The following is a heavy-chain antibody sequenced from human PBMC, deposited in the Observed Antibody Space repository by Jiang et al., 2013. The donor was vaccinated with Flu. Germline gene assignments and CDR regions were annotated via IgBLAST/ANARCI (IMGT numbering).Heavy chain of an antibody. V-gene: IGHV4-34*01. D-gene: IGHD3-16*01. J-gene: IGHJ5*01. CDR2: INHSGYT. CDR3: ARQRGGRYAGNYYFFDS. Sequence: LLKPSETLSLTCGVYGGSFSSYYWSWIRQPPGKGLEWIGEINHSGYTKYNPSLKSRVSISADTSKNQFSLNLSSVTAADTAVYFCARQRGGRYAGNYYFFDSWGQGTLVTVSS. CDR1: GGSFSSYY.